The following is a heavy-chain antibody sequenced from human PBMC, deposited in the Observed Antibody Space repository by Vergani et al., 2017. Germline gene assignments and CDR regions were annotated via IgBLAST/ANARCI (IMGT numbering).Heavy chain of an antibody. D-gene: IGHD6-19*01. J-gene: IGHJ4*02. Sequence: APGKGLEWVSVIYSGGSTYYADSVKGRFTISRDNSKNTLYLQMNSLRAEDTAVYYCASGGWSSVSPNDYWGQGTLVTVSS. CDR3: ASGGWSSVSPNDY. V-gene: IGHV3-53*01. CDR2: IYSGGST.